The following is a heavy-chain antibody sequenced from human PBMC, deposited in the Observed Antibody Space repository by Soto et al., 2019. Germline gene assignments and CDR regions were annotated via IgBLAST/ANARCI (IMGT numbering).Heavy chain of an antibody. Sequence: GGSLRLSCAASGFKSVGYAMGWVRQAPGKGLEWVAAISGTGARTFYDDSVKGRFTISRDNSRSTLYLQMNSLRAEDTALYYCAKSFSSNWYDYFNSWGQGSLVTVSS. CDR1: GFKSVGYA. CDR3: AKSFSSNWYDYFNS. V-gene: IGHV3-23*01. CDR2: ISGTGART. D-gene: IGHD6-13*01. J-gene: IGHJ4*02.